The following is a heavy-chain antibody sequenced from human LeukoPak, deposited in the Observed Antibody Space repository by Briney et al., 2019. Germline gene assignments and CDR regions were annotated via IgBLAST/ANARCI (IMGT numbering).Heavy chain of an antibody. CDR3: ASTPPRYCTNGVCSRVYWYFDL. D-gene: IGHD2-8*01. Sequence: KPSEALSLTCTVSGGSISSSSYYWGWIRQPPGKGLEWIGSIYYSGSTYYNPSLKSRVTISVDTSKNQFSLKLSSVTAADTAVYYCASTPPRYCTNGVCSRVYWYFDLWGRGTLVTVSS. CDR2: IYYSGST. J-gene: IGHJ2*01. CDR1: GGSISSSSYY. V-gene: IGHV4-39*01.